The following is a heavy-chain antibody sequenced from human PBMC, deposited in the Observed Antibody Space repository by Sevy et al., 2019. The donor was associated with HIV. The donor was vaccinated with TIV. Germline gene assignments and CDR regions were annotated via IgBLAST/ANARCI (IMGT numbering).Heavy chain of an antibody. V-gene: IGHV3-7*01. Sequence: GGSLRLSCAASGFTFSSYWMSWVRQAPGKGLEWVANIKQDGSEKYYVDSVKGRFTISRDNAKNSLYLQMNSLRAEDTAVYYCAGVITIFGVVPYGMDVWGQGTTVTVSS. J-gene: IGHJ6*02. D-gene: IGHD3-3*01. CDR1: GFTFSSYW. CDR3: AGVITIFGVVPYGMDV. CDR2: IKQDGSEK.